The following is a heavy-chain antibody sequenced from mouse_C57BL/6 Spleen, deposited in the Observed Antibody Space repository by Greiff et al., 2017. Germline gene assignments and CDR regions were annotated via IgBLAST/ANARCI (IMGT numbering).Heavy chain of an antibody. Sequence: VKLMESGPGLVAPSQSLSITCTVSGFSLTSYGVHWVRQPPGKGLEWLVVIWSDGSTTYNSALKSRLSISKDNSKSQVFIKMNSLQTDDTAMYYCARHNGYYPSMDYWGQGTSVTVSS. V-gene: IGHV2-6-1*01. CDR2: IWSDGST. D-gene: IGHD2-3*01. J-gene: IGHJ4*01. CDR3: ARHNGYYPSMDY. CDR1: GFSLTSYG.